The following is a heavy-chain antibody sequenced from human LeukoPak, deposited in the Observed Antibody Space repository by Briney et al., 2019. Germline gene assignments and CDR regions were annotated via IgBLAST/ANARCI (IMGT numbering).Heavy chain of an antibody. Sequence: SVKVSCKASGGTFSTYSISWVRQAPGQGVEWMGRIIPIFGTANYAQKFHGRGTITTDEYTNKDYMEERRLTSEDTAVYYCARAWGGDSSGYYQGGFDYWGQGTLVTVSS. D-gene: IGHD3-22*01. CDR1: GGTFSTYS. V-gene: IGHV1-69*05. CDR3: ARAWGGDSSGYYQGGFDY. J-gene: IGHJ4*02. CDR2: IIPIFGTA.